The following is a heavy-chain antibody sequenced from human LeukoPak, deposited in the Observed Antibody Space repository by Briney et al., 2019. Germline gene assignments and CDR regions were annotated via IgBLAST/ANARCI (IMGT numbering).Heavy chain of an antibody. CDR2: IVVGSGDT. V-gene: IGHV1-58*01. CDR1: GFTFTSSD. Sequence: SGKVSCKASGFTFTSSDVQWVRQARGPRPEWIGRIVVGSGDTNYAQNFHERVTITRDMSTSTAYMDMSSLTSEDTAVYFCAEDLGGQDYWGQGTLVTVSS. J-gene: IGHJ4*02. CDR3: AEDLGGQDY. D-gene: IGHD4-23*01.